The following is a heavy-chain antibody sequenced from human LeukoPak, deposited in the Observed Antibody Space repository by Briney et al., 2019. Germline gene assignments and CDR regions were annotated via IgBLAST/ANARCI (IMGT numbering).Heavy chain of an antibody. CDR3: ARGPPLYYYDSSGLPDFDY. Sequence: VKFSCKASGGTFSSYAMSWVRQAPGQGLEWMGRIIPILGIANYAQKFQGRVTITADKSTSTAYMELSSLRSEDTAVYYCARGPPLYYYDSSGLPDFDYWGQGTLVTVSS. CDR2: IIPILGIA. J-gene: IGHJ4*02. CDR1: GGTFSSYA. D-gene: IGHD3-22*01. V-gene: IGHV1-69*10.